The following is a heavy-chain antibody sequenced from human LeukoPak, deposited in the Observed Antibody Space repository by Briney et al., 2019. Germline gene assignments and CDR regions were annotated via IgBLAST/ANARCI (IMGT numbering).Heavy chain of an antibody. J-gene: IGHJ6*02. CDR3: ARGRKESYYDFWSGLGSSHYGMDV. Sequence: ASVKVSCKASGYTFTSYDINWVRQATGQGLEWMGWMNPNSGNTGYAQKFQGRVTMTRNTSISTAYMELSSLRSEDTAVYYCARGRKESYYDFWSGLGSSHYGMDVWGQGTTVTVSS. D-gene: IGHD3-3*01. CDR2: MNPNSGNT. CDR1: GYTFTSYD. V-gene: IGHV1-8*01.